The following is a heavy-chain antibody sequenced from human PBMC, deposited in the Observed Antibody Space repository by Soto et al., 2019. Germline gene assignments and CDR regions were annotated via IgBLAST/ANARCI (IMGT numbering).Heavy chain of an antibody. CDR1: GFTFSTYR. V-gene: IGHV3-7*03. Sequence: EVQLVDSGGDLVQPGGSLRLSCAASGFTFSTYRMSWVLQAPGKGLEWVANIDPDGSQKYYVDSVKGRFTISRDNAKNSLYLQTNSLRAEDTAVYYCARDMGPSGAYGYWGQGTLVTLSS. D-gene: IGHD1-26*01. J-gene: IGHJ4*02. CDR3: ARDMGPSGAYGY. CDR2: IDPDGSQK.